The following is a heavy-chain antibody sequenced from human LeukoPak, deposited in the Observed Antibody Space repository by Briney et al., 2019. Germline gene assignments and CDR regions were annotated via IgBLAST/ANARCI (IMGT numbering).Heavy chain of an antibody. V-gene: IGHV4-34*01. D-gene: IGHD5-18*01. J-gene: IGHJ4*02. CDR2: INHSGST. CDR1: GGSISSYY. Sequence: SETLSLTCTVSGGSISSYYWSWIRQPPGKGLEWIGEINHSGSTNYNPSLKSRVTISVDTSKNQFSLKLSSVTAADTAVYYCARQTTVDTASLFNYWGQGTLVTVSS. CDR3: ARQTTVDTASLFNY.